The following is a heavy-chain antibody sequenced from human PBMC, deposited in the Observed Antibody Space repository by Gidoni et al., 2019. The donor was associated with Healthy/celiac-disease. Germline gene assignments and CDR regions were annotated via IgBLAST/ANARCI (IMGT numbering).Heavy chain of an antibody. CDR3: ARGYGYFDY. D-gene: IGHD4-17*01. CDR1: GDSVSPYY. J-gene: IGHJ4*02. CDR2: IYYDGST. V-gene: IGHV4-59*02. Sequence: QVQLQGSGPGLVKPSETLSLTCSVSGDSVSPYYWNWIRQPPGRGLEWIGYIYYDGSTNYNPSLKSRVTISVDTSKNQFSLKLSSVTAADTAVYYCARGYGYFDYWGQGSLVTVSS.